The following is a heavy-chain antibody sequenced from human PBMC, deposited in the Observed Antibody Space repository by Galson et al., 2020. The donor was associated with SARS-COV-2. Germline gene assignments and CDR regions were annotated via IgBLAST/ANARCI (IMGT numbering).Heavy chain of an antibody. CDR3: ARHLTDVQDYGGFSVRFDP. J-gene: IGHJ5*02. Sequence: SETLSLTCTVSGGSIDRSGHYWGWVRQPPGKGLEWIGSSYYSGATYYNPSLKSRVTISVDRTKNQFSLKLSSVTAADTAVYYCARHLTDVQDYGGFSVRFDPWGQGTLVTVSS. CDR2: SYYSGAT. CDR1: GGSIDRSGHY. V-gene: IGHV4-39*01. D-gene: IGHD4-17*01.